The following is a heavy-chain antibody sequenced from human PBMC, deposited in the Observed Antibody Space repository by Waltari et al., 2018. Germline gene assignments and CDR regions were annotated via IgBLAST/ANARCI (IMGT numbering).Heavy chain of an antibody. CDR1: GFTFSNSR. CDR3: ARVLTMTAQTGTFDY. CDR2: IDQGGSAR. V-gene: IGHV3-7*03. J-gene: IGHJ4*02. D-gene: IGHD4-17*01. Sequence: VQLVESGGGLVQPGGSLRLSCAPSGFTFSNSRMSWVRQAPGKGLEWVANIDQGGSARYYVDSVKGRFTISRDNAKNSLFLQMSSLRAEDTAVYYCARVLTMTAQTGTFDYWGQGTQVTVSS.